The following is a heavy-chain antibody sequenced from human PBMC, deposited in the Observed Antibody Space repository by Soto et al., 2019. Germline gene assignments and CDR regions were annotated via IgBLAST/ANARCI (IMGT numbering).Heavy chain of an antibody. CDR1: GGSIISSTW. CDR3: ARDGYCGGDCYSYYYYGMDV. J-gene: IGHJ6*01. D-gene: IGHD2-21*02. Sequence: QVQLQESGPGLVKPSGTLSLMCAVSGGSIISSTWWSWVRQPPGKGLEWIGEIYYSGSTNYNPSLKRRGTISVDKSKNQFSLKLSSVTAADTAVYYCARDGYCGGDCYSYYYYGMDVGGKGPRSPSPQ. CDR2: IYYSGST. V-gene: IGHV4-4*02.